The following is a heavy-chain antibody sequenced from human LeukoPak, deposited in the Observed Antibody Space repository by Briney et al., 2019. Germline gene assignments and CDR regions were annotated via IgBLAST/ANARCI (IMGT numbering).Heavy chain of an antibody. D-gene: IGHD2-15*01. CDR1: GYTFTSYG. J-gene: IGHJ3*02. Sequence: ASVKVSCKASGYTFTSYGINWVRQAPGQGLEWMGWISAYNGNTNYAQKLQARVTMTTDTSTSTAYMELRSLRSDDTAVYYCARADIVVVVAANPHAFDIWGQGTMVTVSS. V-gene: IGHV1-18*01. CDR2: ISAYNGNT. CDR3: ARADIVVVVAANPHAFDI.